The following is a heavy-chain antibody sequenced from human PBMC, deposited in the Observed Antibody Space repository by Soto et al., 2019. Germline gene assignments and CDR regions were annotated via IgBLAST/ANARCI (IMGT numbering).Heavy chain of an antibody. J-gene: IGHJ4*02. D-gene: IGHD2-15*01. CDR3: ARGGGWWVDCSGGSCYSSPRFDY. CDR1: GFTFSSYW. Sequence: GGSLRLSCAASGFTFSSYWMSWVRQAPGKGLEWVANIKQDGSEKYYVDSVKGRFTISRDNAKNSLYLQMNSLRAEDTAVYYCARGGGWWVDCSGGSCYSSPRFDYWGQGTLVTVSS. V-gene: IGHV3-7*04. CDR2: IKQDGSEK.